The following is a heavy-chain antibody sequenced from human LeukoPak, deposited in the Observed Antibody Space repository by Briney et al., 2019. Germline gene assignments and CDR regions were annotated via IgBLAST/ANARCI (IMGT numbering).Heavy chain of an antibody. CDR3: ARGPRDIVVVPAAAIWDY. CDR2: INPSGGST. D-gene: IGHD2-2*01. CDR1: GYTFTSYY. Sequence: GASVKVSCKASGYTFTSYYMHWVRQAPGQGLEWMGIINPSGGSTSYAQKLQGRVTMTTDTSTSTAYMELRSLRSDDTAVYYCARGPRDIVVVPAAAIWDYWGQGTLVTVSS. J-gene: IGHJ4*02. V-gene: IGHV1-46*01.